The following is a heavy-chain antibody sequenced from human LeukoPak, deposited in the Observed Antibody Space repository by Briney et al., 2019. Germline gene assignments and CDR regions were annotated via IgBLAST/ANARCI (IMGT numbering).Heavy chain of an antibody. J-gene: IGHJ4*02. CDR2: ISGSGGST. Sequence: PGGSLRLSCAASRFTFSSYGMSWVRQAPGKGLEWVSSISGSGGSTYYADSVKGRFTISRDNSKNTLYLQMNSLRAEDTAVYYCAKATAMGNFDYWGQGTLVTVTS. CDR3: AKATAMGNFDY. V-gene: IGHV3-23*01. D-gene: IGHD5-18*01. CDR1: RFTFSSYG.